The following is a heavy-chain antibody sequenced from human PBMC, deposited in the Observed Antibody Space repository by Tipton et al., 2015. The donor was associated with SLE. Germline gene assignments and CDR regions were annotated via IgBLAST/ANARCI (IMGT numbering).Heavy chain of an antibody. CDR2: IWYDGSNK. V-gene: IGHV3-30*18. Sequence: RSLRLSCAASGFTFSSYGMHWVRQAPGKGLEWVAVIWYDGSNKYYADSVKGRFTISRDNSKNTLYLQMNSLRAEDTAMYYCAKGGGGSQGAFDIWGQGTMVTVSS. D-gene: IGHD3-10*01. CDR3: AKGGGGSQGAFDI. J-gene: IGHJ3*02. CDR1: GFTFSSYG.